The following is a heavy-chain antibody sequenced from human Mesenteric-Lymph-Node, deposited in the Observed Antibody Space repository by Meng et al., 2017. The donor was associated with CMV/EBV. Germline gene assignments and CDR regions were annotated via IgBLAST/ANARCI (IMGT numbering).Heavy chain of an antibody. Sequence: LQRQESGLGLVKPSETLSLPCPVSGGSISSSSYYWGWIRQPPGKGLEWIGYIYYSGSTYYYNPSLKARVTISVDTSKNQFSLKLSSVTAADTDVYYCARHSALLVTNFDYWGQGTLVTVSS. J-gene: IGHJ4*02. CDR3: ARHSALLVTNFDY. D-gene: IGHD5-18*01. V-gene: IGHV4-39*01. CDR2: IYYSGSTY. CDR1: GGSISSSSYY.